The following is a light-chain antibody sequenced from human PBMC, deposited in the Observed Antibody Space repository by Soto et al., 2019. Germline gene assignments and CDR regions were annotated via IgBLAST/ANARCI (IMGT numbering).Light chain of an antibody. V-gene: IGLV2-8*01. CDR2: DVI. Sequence: QSALTQPPSASGSPGQTVAISCTGTSSDVGAYNYVSWYQQHPGKAPKLMIYDVIERPSGVPARFSGSKSGNTASLTVSGLQPEDEADYYCCSYTTSSTYVFGTGPKLTVL. CDR1: SSDVGAYNY. J-gene: IGLJ1*01. CDR3: CSYTTSSTYV.